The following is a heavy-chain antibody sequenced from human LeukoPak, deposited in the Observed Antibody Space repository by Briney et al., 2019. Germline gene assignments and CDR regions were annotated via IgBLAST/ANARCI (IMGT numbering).Heavy chain of an antibody. Sequence: PGGSLRLSCAASGFTFSSYSMNWVRQAPGKGLEWVSYISSSSSTIYYADSVKGRFTISRDNAKNSLYLQMNRLRDEDTAVYFFARYKSITPRWSRWFHPWGQGTLVTVSS. D-gene: IGHD2-15*01. CDR3: ARYKSITPRWSRWFHP. J-gene: IGHJ5*02. V-gene: IGHV3-48*02. CDR1: GFTFSSYS. CDR2: ISSSSSTI.